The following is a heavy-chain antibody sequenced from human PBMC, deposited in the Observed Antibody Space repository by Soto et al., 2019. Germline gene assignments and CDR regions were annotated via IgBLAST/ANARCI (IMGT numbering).Heavy chain of an antibody. CDR1: GFTISDAW. D-gene: IGHD3-10*02. V-gene: IGHV3-15*07. Sequence: EVQLVESGGGLVKPGGSLRLSCAASGFTISDAWINWVRQAPGMGLEWVGRIKSIRDGGTTDFAEPVKVRFGISRDDSKNMVSPQIYSLNPGDTAVDYFSSTSHFCSGFLRHYYWGHGTLVTVSS. CDR3: SSTSHFCSGFLRHYY. CDR2: IKSIRDGGTT. J-gene: IGHJ4*01.